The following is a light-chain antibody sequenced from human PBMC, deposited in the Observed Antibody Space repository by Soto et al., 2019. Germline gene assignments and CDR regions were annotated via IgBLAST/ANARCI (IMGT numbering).Light chain of an antibody. CDR2: KAS. V-gene: IGKV1-5*03. Sequence: DIHMTHSPCTLCRSLGDRGTITGGASQTSSSLLGWYQEKSGKARKLLIYKASTLKSGVPPRFSGSGSGHEFPLTISSLPPDDFATYSCQHYNSYSEAFGQGTKVDIK. CDR3: QHYNSYSEA. J-gene: IGKJ1*01. CDR1: QTSSSL.